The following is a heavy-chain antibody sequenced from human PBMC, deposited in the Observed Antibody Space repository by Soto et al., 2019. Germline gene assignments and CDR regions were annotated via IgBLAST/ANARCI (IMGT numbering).Heavy chain of an antibody. D-gene: IGHD3-9*01. CDR1: GYTFTSYG. J-gene: IGHJ6*02. V-gene: IGHV1-18*01. CDR2: ISAYNGNT. Sequence: GASVKVSCKASGYTFTSYGISWVRQAPGQGLKWMGWISAYNGNTNYAQKLQGRVTMTTDTSTSTAYMELRSLRSDDTAVYYCAREEGILTGYYAIYYYYGMDVWGQGTTATVSS. CDR3: AREEGILTGYYAIYYYYGMDV.